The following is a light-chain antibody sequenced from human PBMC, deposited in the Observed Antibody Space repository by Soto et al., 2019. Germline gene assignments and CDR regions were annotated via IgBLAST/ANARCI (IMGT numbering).Light chain of an antibody. J-gene: IGKJ3*01. CDR1: QSVSSSY. CDR2: GAS. V-gene: IGKV3-20*01. Sequence: EIVLTQSPGTLSLSPGERATLSCRASQSVSSSYLAWYQQKPGQAPRLLIYGASSRATGIPDRFSGSGSGTDFTLTNSRLEPEEVAVYYCQQYGSAPFTFGPGTKVDIK. CDR3: QQYGSAPFT.